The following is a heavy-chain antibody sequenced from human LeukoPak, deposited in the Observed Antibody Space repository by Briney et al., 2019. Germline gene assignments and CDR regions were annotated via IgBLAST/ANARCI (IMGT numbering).Heavy chain of an antibody. CDR2: IYTSGST. CDR1: GGSISSYY. Sequence: SETLSLTCTVSGGSISSYYWSWLRQPAGKGLEWLGRIYTSGSTNYNPSLKSPVTMSVDTSKNQFSLKLSSVTAADTAVYYCARDRGGSCYDYWGQGTLVTVSS. D-gene: IGHD2-15*01. J-gene: IGHJ4*02. CDR3: ARDRGGSCYDY. V-gene: IGHV4-4*07.